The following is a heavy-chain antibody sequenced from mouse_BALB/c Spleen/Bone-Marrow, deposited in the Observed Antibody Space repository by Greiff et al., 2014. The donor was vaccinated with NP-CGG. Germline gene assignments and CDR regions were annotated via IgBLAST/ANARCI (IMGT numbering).Heavy chain of an antibody. CDR3: AVRGITTATGAMDY. Sequence: DVQLVESGGGLVQPGGSLRLSCATSGFTFTDHYMSWVRQPPGKALEWLGFIRNKANGYTTEYSASVKGRFTISRDNSHSILYLQMNTLRAEDSATYYCAVRGITTATGAMDYWGQGTSVTVSS. CDR2: IRNKANGYTT. D-gene: IGHD1-2*01. J-gene: IGHJ4*01. CDR1: GFTFTDHY. V-gene: IGHV7-3*02.